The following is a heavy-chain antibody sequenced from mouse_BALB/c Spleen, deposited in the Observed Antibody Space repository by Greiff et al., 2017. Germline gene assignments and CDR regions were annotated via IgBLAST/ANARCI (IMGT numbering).Heavy chain of an antibody. J-gene: IGHJ4*01. CDR2: ISSGGST. Sequence: EVKLGESGGGLVKPGGSLKLSCAASGFTFSSYAMSWVRQTPEKRLEWVASISSGGSTYYPDSVKGRFTISRDNARNILYLQMSSLRSEDTAMYYCARAALDSYYAMDYWGQGTSVTVSA. V-gene: IGHV5-6-5*01. CDR3: ARAALDSYYAMDY. D-gene: IGHD2-13*01. CDR1: GFTFSSYA.